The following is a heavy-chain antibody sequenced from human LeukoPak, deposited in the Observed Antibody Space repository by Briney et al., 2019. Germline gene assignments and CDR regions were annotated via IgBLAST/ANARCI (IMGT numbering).Heavy chain of an antibody. Sequence: SGPTRVKPTQTLTLTCTFSGFSLSTSGVGVGWIRQPPGKALEWLALIYWDDDKRYSPSLKSRLTITKDTSKNQVLLTMTNMDPVDTATYYCARHDILTGYYSLDYWGQGTLVTVSS. CDR3: ARHDILTGYYSLDY. V-gene: IGHV2-5*02. J-gene: IGHJ4*02. D-gene: IGHD3-9*01. CDR1: GFSLSTSGVG. CDR2: IYWDDDK.